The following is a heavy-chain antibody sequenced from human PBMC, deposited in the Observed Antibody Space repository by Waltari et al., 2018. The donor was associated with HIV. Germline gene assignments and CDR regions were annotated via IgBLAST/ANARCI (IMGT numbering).Heavy chain of an antibody. CDR2: IYYSGST. CDR1: ACSSSSGESY. J-gene: IGHJ4*02. CDR3: ARVRGPYDSSGYFQYYFDY. Sequence: QVQLPESRPGLVKASQTLSLPCTVSACSSSSGESYWRWFGQPPGKGLEWIGYIYYSGSTYYNPSLKSRVTISVDTSKNQFSLKLSSVTAADTAVYYCARVRGPYDSSGYFQYYFDYWGQGTLVTVSS. V-gene: IGHV4-30-4*01. D-gene: IGHD3-22*01.